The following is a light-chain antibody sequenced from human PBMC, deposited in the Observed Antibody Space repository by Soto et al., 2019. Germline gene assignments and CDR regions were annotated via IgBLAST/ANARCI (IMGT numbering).Light chain of an antibody. V-gene: IGLV4-69*01. J-gene: IGLJ2*01. CDR1: SGHSNYA. CDR3: QTWGTGIVI. Sequence: QSVLTQSPSASASLGASVKLTCTLSSGHSNYAIAWHQQQPEKGPRYLMKLNRDGSHSKGDGIPNRFSGSSSGAERYLTRARLQSEDEADYYCQTWGTGIVIFGGGTKVTVL. CDR2: LNRDGSH.